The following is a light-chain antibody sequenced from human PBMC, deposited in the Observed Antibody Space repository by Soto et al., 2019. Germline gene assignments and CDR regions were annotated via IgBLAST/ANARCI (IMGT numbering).Light chain of an antibody. V-gene: IGKV1-39*01. CDR2: AAS. CDR3: QQSFSTPPT. CDR1: QSISSF. Sequence: DIQMTQSPSSLSASVGDRVTITCRASQSISSFLTWYQQKAGKAPKLLIYAASSLQSGVPSRFSGSGSGTDFTLTISSLQPEDFASYYCQQSFSTPPTFGQGTMV. J-gene: IGKJ1*01.